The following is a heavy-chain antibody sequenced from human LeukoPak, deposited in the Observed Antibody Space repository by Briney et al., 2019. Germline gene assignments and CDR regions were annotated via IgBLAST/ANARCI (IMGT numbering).Heavy chain of an antibody. CDR3: TITVATSIDY. CDR1: GXTFSNAW. V-gene: IGHV3-15*01. J-gene: IGHJ4*02. CDR2: IKRKTDGGTT. Sequence: PGGSLRLSWAASGXTFSNAWMSWVRQAPGKGLEWVGRIKRKTDGGTTDYAAPVKGRFTISRDDSKNTLYLQMNSLNIEDTAVYYCTITVATSIDYWGQGTLVTVSS. D-gene: IGHD5-12*01.